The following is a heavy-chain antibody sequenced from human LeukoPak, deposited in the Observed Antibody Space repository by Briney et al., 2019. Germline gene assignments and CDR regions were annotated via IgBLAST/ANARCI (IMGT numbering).Heavy chain of an antibody. CDR2: IYYSGST. CDR1: GGSISSYY. D-gene: IGHD3-16*01. V-gene: IGHV4-59*01. J-gene: IGHJ4*02. CDR3: ARVMITFGGVISDYFDY. Sequence: SETLSLTCTVSGGSISSYYWSWIRQPPGKGLEWIGYIYYSGSTNYNPSLKSRVTTSVDTSKNQFSLKLSSVTAADTAVYYCARVMITFGGVISDYFDYWGQGTLVTVSS.